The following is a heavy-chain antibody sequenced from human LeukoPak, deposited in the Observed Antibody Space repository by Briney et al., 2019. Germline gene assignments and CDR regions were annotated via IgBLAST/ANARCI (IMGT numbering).Heavy chain of an antibody. J-gene: IGHJ4*02. D-gene: IGHD5-12*01. Sequence: GGSLRLSCAASGFTFSSYSMNWVRQAPGKGLEWVSYISSSSSTIDYADSVKGRFTISRDNAKNSLYLQTNSLRAEDTAVYYCAREVPLAIDYWGQGTLVTVSS. CDR2: ISSSSSTI. V-gene: IGHV3-48*01. CDR1: GFTFSSYS. CDR3: AREVPLAIDY.